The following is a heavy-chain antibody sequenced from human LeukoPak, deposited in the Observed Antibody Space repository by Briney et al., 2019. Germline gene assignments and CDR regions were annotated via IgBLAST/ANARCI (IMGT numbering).Heavy chain of an antibody. D-gene: IGHD3-10*01. V-gene: IGHV3-30*04. J-gene: IGHJ3*02. Sequence: PGGSLRLSCAASGFTFSSYAMHWVRQAPGKGLEWVAVISYDGGNKYYADSVKGRFTISRDNSKNTLYLQMNSLRAEDTAVCYCAREDDRNYYGLDDAFDIWGQGTMVTVSS. CDR2: ISYDGGNK. CDR3: AREDDRNYYGLDDAFDI. CDR1: GFTFSSYA.